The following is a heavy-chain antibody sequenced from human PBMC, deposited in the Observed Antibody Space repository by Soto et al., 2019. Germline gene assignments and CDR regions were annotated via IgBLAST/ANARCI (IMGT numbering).Heavy chain of an antibody. CDR3: AKGVGATPNWFDP. Sequence: EVQLLESGGGLVQPGGSLRLSCAASGITFSSYAMSWVRQAPGKGLEWVSAISGSGGSTYYADSVKGRFTISRDHSKNTLYLQMNSLRAEDTAVYYCAKGVGATPNWFDPWGQGTLVTVSS. J-gene: IGHJ5*02. V-gene: IGHV3-23*01. CDR2: ISGSGGST. CDR1: GITFSSYA. D-gene: IGHD1-26*01.